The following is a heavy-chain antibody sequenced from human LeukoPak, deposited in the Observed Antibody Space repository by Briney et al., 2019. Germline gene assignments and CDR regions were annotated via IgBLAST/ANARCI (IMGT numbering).Heavy chain of an antibody. D-gene: IGHD3-22*01. CDR1: GFTFSSYA. Sequence: GGSLRLSCAASGFTFSSYAMHWVRQAPGKGLEWVAVISYDGSNKYYADSVKGRFTISRDNSKNTLYLQMNSLRAEDTAVYYCARVQYYYDSSGYHPLDYWGQETLVTVSS. CDR2: ISYDGSNK. J-gene: IGHJ4*02. V-gene: IGHV3-30-3*01. CDR3: ARVQYYYDSSGYHPLDY.